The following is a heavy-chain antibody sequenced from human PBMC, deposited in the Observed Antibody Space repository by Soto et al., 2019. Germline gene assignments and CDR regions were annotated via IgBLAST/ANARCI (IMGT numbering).Heavy chain of an antibody. CDR3: ARRYGGTFDY. J-gene: IGHJ4*02. CDR2: IYYSGST. Sequence: QVQLQESGPGLVKPSETLSLTCTVSGGSISSYYWSWIRQPPGKGLEWIGYIYYSGSTNYNPSLKRRFTISVDTSKNLFSLKLSSVTAADTAVYYCARRYGGTFDYWGQGTLVTVSS. V-gene: IGHV4-59*08. CDR1: GGSISSYY. D-gene: IGHD2-15*01.